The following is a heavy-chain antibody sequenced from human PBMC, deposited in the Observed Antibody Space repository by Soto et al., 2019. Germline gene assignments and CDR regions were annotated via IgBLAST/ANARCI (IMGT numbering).Heavy chain of an antibody. CDR1: GFTFSSYG. CDR3: ARAAAGHYGMDV. CDR2: ISYDGSNK. J-gene: IGHJ6*02. D-gene: IGHD6-13*01. Sequence: GGSLRLSCGASGFTFSSYGMHWGRQAPCKGLEWVAVISYDGSNKYYADSVKGRFTISRDNSKNTLYLQMNSLRAEDTAVYYCARAAAGHYGMDVWGQGTTVTVSS. V-gene: IGHV3-30*03.